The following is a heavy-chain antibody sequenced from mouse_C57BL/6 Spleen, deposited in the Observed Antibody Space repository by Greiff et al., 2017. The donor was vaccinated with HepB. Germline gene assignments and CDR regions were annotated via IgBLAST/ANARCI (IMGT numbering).Heavy chain of an antibody. D-gene: IGHD3-1*01. J-gene: IGHJ4*01. CDR3: AMGYDEDYYAMDY. CDR1: GYTFTSYW. CDR2: IHPSDSDT. V-gene: IGHV1-74*01. Sequence: QVQLQQPGAELVKPGASVKVSCKASGYTFTSYWMHWVKQRPGQGLEWIGRIHPSDSDTNYNQKFKGKATLTVDKSSSTAYMQLSSLTSEDSAVYYWAMGYDEDYYAMDYWGQGTAVTVSS.